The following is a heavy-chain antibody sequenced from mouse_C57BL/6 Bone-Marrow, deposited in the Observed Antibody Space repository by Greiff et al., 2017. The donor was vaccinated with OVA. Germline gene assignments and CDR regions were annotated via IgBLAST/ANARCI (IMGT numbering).Heavy chain of an antibody. J-gene: IGHJ4*01. V-gene: IGHV6-3*01. D-gene: IGHD2-14*01. CDR1: GFTFSNYW. CDR2: IRLKSDNYAT. Sequence: EVQRVESGGGLVQPGGSMKLSCVASGFTFSNYWMNWVRQSPEKGLEWVAQIRLKSDNYATHYAESVKGRFTISRDDSNNSVYLQMNNLRAEDTGIYYCAGAGTAMDYWGRGTSVTVSS. CDR3: AGAGTAMDY.